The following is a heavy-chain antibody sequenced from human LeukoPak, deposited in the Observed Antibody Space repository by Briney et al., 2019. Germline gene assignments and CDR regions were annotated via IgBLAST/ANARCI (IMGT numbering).Heavy chain of an antibody. J-gene: IGHJ6*02. CDR2: IGAYNGNT. CDR1: GYTFTSYG. V-gene: IGHV1-18*01. D-gene: IGHD6-19*01. Sequence: ASVKVSCKASGYTFTSYGISWVRQAPGQGLEWMGWIGAYNGNTNYAQKFQGRVTMTTDTSTSTAYMELRSLRSDDAAVYYCARDFFGGAVAGTFYGMDVWGQGTTVTVSS. CDR3: ARDFFGGAVAGTFYGMDV.